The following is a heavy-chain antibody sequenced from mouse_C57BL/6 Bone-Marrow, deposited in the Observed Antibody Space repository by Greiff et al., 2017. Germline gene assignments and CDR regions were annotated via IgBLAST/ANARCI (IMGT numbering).Heavy chain of an antibody. CDR1: GYTFTDYY. Sequence: VKLQESGAELVRPGASVKLSCKASGYTFTDYYINWVKQRPGQGLEWIARIYPGSGNTYYNEKFKGKATLTAEKSSSTAYMQLSSLTSEDSAVYFCARRGLRGGYAMDYWGQGTSVTVSS. CDR3: ARRGLRGGYAMDY. CDR2: IYPGSGNT. D-gene: IGHD2-4*01. V-gene: IGHV1-76*01. J-gene: IGHJ4*01.